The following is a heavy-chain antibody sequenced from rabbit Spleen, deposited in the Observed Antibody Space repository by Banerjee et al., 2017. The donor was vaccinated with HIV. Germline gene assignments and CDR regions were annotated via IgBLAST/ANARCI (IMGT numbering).Heavy chain of an antibody. D-gene: IGHD6-1*01. Sequence: QEQLEESGGGLVKPEGSLTLTCKASGFSFSDRDVMCWVRQAPGKGLEWIACINTATGKAVYANWAKGRFTIPKTSSTTVTLQMASLTAADTATYFCARSLYYSDGPDYFSVWGPGTLVTVS. CDR3: ARSLYYSDGPDYFSV. J-gene: IGHJ4*01. V-gene: IGHV1S45*01. CDR1: GFSFSDRDV. CDR2: INTATGKA.